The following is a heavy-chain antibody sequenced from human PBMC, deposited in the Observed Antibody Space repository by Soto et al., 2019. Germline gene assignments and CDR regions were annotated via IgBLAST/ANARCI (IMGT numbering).Heavy chain of an antibody. CDR2: IYYSGST. J-gene: IGHJ4*02. V-gene: IGHV4-39*01. CDR1: GGSISSSSYC. Sequence: SETLSLTCTVSGGSISSSSYCWGWIRQPPGKGLEWIGSIYYSGSTYYNPSLKSRVTISVDTSKNQFSLKLSSVTAADTAVYYCASDFSSSWPNDWGQGTLVTVSS. D-gene: IGHD6-13*01. CDR3: ASDFSSSWPND.